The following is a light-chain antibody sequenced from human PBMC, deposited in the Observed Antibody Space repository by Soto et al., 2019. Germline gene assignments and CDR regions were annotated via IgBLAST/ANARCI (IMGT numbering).Light chain of an antibody. V-gene: IGLV2-14*01. CDR2: DVT. CDR1: SSYVGAYNY. CDR3: SSYTISSTYV. J-gene: IGLJ1*01. Sequence: QSVLTQPASVSGSPGQSIAISCTGTSSYVGAYNYVSWYQQYPGKAPKLVIYDVTNRPSGGSNRFSGSKSGSTASLTISGLQAEDEADYYCSSYTISSTYVFGTGTKVTVL.